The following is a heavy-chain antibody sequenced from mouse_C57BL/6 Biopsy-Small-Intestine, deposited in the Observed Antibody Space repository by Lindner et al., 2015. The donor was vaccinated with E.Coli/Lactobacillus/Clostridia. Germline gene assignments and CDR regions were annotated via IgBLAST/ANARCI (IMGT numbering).Heavy chain of an antibody. D-gene: IGHD1-1*01. CDR1: GYSFTSYY. J-gene: IGHJ2*01. Sequence: VQLQESGPELVKPGASVKISCKASGYSFTSYYIHWVKQGPGQGLEWIGWIYPGSGNTKYNEKFKGKATLTADTSSSTAYMQLSSLTSEDSAVYYCARDSYYYGSSSGYWGQGTTLTVSS. V-gene: IGHV1-66*01. CDR3: ARDSYYYGSSSGY. CDR2: IYPGSGNT.